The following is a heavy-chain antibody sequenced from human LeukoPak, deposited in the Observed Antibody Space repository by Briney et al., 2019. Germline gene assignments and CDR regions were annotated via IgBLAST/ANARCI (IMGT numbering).Heavy chain of an antibody. CDR3: AGGSGSYYDY. V-gene: IGHV3-64*01. J-gene: IGHJ4*02. D-gene: IGHD1-26*01. CDR2: ISSNGGST. Sequence: GGSLRLSCAASGFTFSSYATHWVRQAPGKGLEYVSAISSNGGSTYYANSVKGRFTISRDNSKNTLYLQMGSLRAEDMAVYYCAGGSGSYYDYWGQGTLVTVSS. CDR1: GFTFSSYA.